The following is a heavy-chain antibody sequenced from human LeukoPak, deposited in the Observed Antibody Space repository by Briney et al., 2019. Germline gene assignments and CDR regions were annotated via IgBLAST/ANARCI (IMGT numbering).Heavy chain of an antibody. Sequence: PGGSLRLSCAGSGFNFTGYWMHWVRQAPGKGLEWISRLYSDGRSLTYADSVMGRFTISRDNAKNMLYLQMNSLRAEDTAVYYCARVLVRGVTPFDPWGQGTLVTVSS. J-gene: IGHJ5*02. V-gene: IGHV3-74*03. D-gene: IGHD3-10*01. CDR3: ARVLVRGVTPFDP. CDR1: GFNFTGYW. CDR2: LYSDGRSL.